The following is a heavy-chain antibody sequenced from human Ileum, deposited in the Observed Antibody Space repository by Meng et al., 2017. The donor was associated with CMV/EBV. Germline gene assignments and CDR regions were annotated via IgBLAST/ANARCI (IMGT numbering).Heavy chain of an antibody. CDR1: GCTFSSYS. V-gene: IGHV3-21*01. D-gene: IGHD2-21*01. Sequence: GESLKISCAVSGCTFSSYSRNWVRQVPGKGLEWVSSISSSSSYIYYADSVKGRFTISRDNAKNSLYLKMNSLRAEDTAGYYCARAYCGGDCYRPTHFDYWGQGTLVTVSS. CDR2: ISSSSSYI. J-gene: IGHJ4*02. CDR3: ARAYCGGDCYRPTHFDY.